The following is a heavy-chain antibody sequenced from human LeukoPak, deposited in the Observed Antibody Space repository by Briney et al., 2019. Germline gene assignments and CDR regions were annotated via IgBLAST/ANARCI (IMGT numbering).Heavy chain of an antibody. CDR2: ISAYNGNT. CDR3: ARGPTPPYSGWGYYFDY. D-gene: IGHD6-19*01. J-gene: IGHJ4*02. Sequence: ASVKVSCKASGYTFTSYGISWVRQAPGQGFEWMGWISAYNGNTNYAQKLQGRVTMTTDTSTSTAYMELRSLRSDDTAVYYCARGPTPPYSGWGYYFDYWGQGTLVTVSS. V-gene: IGHV1-18*01. CDR1: GYTFTSYG.